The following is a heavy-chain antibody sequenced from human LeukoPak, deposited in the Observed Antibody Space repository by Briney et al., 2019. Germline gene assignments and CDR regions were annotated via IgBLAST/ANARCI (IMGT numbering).Heavy chain of an antibody. V-gene: IGHV3-66*01. CDR1: GFTFSSYA. CDR2: IYSGGST. D-gene: IGHD6-19*01. Sequence: GGSLRLSCAASGFTFSSYAMSWVRQAPGKGLEWVSVIYSGGSTYYADSVKGRFTISRDNSKNTLYLQMNSLRAEDTAVYYCASGQWTFDYWGQGTLVTVSS. J-gene: IGHJ4*02. CDR3: ASGQWTFDY.